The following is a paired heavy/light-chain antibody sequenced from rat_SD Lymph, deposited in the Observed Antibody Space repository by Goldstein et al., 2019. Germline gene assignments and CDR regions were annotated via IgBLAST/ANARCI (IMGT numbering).Heavy chain of an antibody. Sequence: QVQLKESGPGLVQPSRTLSLTCTVSGFSLTSYGVSWVRQPPGKGLEWIAAIWSGGSTDYNSALKSRLSISRDTSKSQVLLKMNSLQTEDTAMYFCARSRGYNPYYFDYWGQGVMVTVSS. CDR3: ARSRGYNPYYFDY. CDR2: IWSGGST. D-gene: IGHD1-9*01. V-gene: IGHV2-16*01. CDR1: GFSLTSYG. J-gene: IGHJ2*01.
Light chain of an antibody. J-gene: IGKJ5*01. CDR3: QQGYTPLT. CDR1: ENINNY. Sequence: DIKMTQSPSSLSASLGERVTISCRASENINNYLSWYQKKEDGSVKLLIYHTSRLQPGAPSRFSGSGSGKDYSLTISGLESEDIATYYCQQGYTPLTFGSGTKLEIK. CDR2: HTS. V-gene: IGKV10S9*01.